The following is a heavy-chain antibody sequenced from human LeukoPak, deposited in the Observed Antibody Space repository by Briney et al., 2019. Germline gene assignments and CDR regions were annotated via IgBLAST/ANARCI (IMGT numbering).Heavy chain of an antibody. Sequence: SETLSLTCTVSGGPISSYYWSWIRQPPGKGLEWIGEINHSGSTNYNPSLKSRVTISVDTSKNQFSLKLSSVTAADTAVYYCARDAPTDDYYYGMDVWGQGTTVTVSS. J-gene: IGHJ6*02. D-gene: IGHD2-8*01. CDR1: GGPISSYY. CDR3: ARDAPTDDYYYGMDV. V-gene: IGHV4-34*01. CDR2: INHSGST.